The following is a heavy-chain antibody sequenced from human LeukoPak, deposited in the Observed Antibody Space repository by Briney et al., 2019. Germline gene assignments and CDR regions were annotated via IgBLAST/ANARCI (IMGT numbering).Heavy chain of an antibody. V-gene: IGHV1-2*02. D-gene: IGHD3-22*01. CDR2: INPNSGGT. Sequence: ASVTVSCKASGYTFTVYYMHWVRQAPGQGREWMGWINPNSGGTNYAQKFQGRVTMTRDTSISTAYMELSRLRSDDTAVYYCARDLGYYYDSTPFRGFDPWGQGTLVTVSS. CDR3: ARDLGYYYDSTPFRGFDP. J-gene: IGHJ5*02. CDR1: GYTFTVYY.